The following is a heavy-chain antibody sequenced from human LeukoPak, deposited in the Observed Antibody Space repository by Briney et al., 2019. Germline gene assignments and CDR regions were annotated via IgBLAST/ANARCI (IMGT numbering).Heavy chain of an antibody. CDR2: ISGRGGST. J-gene: IGHJ4*02. CDR3: AKDGSGRITIFGVVEDY. Sequence: GGSLRLSCAASGFTFSIHAMSWARQAPGKGLEWVSAISGRGGSTYYADSVKGRFTISRDNSKNTLYLQMNSLRAEDTAVYYCAKDGSGRITIFGVVEDYWGQGTLVTVSS. D-gene: IGHD3-3*01. V-gene: IGHV3-23*01. CDR1: GFTFSIHA.